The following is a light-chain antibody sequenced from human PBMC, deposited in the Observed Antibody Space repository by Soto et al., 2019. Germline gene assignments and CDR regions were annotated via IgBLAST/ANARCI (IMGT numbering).Light chain of an antibody. Sequence: ELVLTQSPVTLSLSPGERATLSCRASHFISTNYLAWYQQRSGQAPRLLIYGTPTRATGIPDRFSGSGSGTDFTLTISRLEPEDFVVYFCQQYATSPTWTFGHGTKVES. J-gene: IGKJ1*01. CDR1: HFISTNY. CDR3: QQYATSPTWT. CDR2: GTP. V-gene: IGKV3-20*01.